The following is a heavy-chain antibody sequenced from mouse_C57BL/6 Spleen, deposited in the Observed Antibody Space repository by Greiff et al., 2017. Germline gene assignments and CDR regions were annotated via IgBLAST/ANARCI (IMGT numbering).Heavy chain of an antibody. CDR3: SRRDYYGSSYVEDYYAMDY. CDR1: GYAFSSSW. J-gene: IGHJ4*01. V-gene: IGHV1-82*01. D-gene: IGHD1-1*01. CDR2: IYPGDGDT. Sequence: LVESGPELVKPGASVKISCKASGYAFSSSWMNWVKQRPGKGLEWIGRIYPGDGDTNYNGKFKGKATLTADKSSSTAYMQLSSLTSEDSAVYFCSRRDYYGSSYVEDYYAMDYWGQGTSVTVSS.